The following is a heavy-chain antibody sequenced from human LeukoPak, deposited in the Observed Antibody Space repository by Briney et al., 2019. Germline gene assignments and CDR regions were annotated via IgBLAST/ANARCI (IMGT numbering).Heavy chain of an antibody. V-gene: IGHV6-1*01. CDR3: ARGNPRYFDY. Sequence: SQTLSLTCAISGDSVSSSSATWNWIRQSPSRGLEWLGRTYYRSKWYNDSAISVKSRMIINADTSKNQFSLHLNSVTPEDTAVYHCARGNPRYFDYWGQGTLVTVSS. CDR2: TYYRSKWYN. J-gene: IGHJ4*02. CDR1: GDSVSSSSAT.